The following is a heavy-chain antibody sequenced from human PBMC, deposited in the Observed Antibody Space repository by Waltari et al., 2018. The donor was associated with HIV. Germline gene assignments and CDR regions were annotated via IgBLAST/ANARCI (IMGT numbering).Heavy chain of an antibody. V-gene: IGHV3-33*01. CDR1: GFTFSNSA. J-gene: IGHJ4*02. CDR2: IWYEGDNK. CDR3: ARGGYYYDISGYYHY. D-gene: IGHD3-22*01. Sequence: QVQLVESGGGVVQPGRSLRLSCAASGFTFSNSALQWVRQAPGKGLEWVAVIWYEGDNKYYADSVKGRFTISRDNSKNTLYLQMNSLRVEDTAVYYCARGGYYYDISGYYHYWGQGTLVTVSS.